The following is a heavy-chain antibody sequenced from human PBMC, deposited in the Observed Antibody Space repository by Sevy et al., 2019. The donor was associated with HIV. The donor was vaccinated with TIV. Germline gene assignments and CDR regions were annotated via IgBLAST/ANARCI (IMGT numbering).Heavy chain of an antibody. V-gene: IGHV4-59*08. D-gene: IGHD2-2*02. Sequence: SETLSLTCTVSGDSINTYYWSCIRQPPGKGLEWIGYVSHSGNTNYNPSLKSRVSMSVDTSTNQFSLKVKSVTAADTAVYYWSRLRWDLVVVPGATPGCYFDSWGQGTLVTVSS. CDR3: SRLRWDLVVVPGATPGCYFDS. CDR1: GDSINTYY. CDR2: VSHSGNT. J-gene: IGHJ4*02.